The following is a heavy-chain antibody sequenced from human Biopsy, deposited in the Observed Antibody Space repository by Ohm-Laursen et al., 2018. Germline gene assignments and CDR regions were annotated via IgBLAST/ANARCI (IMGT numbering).Heavy chain of an antibody. CDR2: INHSGRT. CDR3: VRGVDYYDPYYYYGLDV. Sequence: LRLSCAASGFDFSDHSMSWVRQAPGKGLEWIGEINHSGRTNYNPSYKSRVTISVDTSKNQFSLKVRSVTAADTAVYYCVRGVDYYDPYYYYGLDVWGQGTTVTVSS. J-gene: IGHJ6*02. V-gene: IGHV4-34*01. CDR1: GFDFSDHS. D-gene: IGHD3-16*01.